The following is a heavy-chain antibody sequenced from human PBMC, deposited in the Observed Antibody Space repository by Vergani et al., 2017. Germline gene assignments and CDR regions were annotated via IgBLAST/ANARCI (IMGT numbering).Heavy chain of an antibody. Sequence: EVQLVQSGAEVKKPGESLKISCKGSGYSFTSYWIGWVRQLPGEGLVWMGIIYPGDSDTRYSPSFQGQVTISADKSISTAYLQWRSLKASDTAMYYWARLGEGRWLQRRWFDPWGQGTLVTVSS. CDR3: ARLGEGRWLQRRWFDP. CDR2: IYPGDSDT. D-gene: IGHD5-24*01. V-gene: IGHV5-51*01. CDR1: GYSFTSYW. J-gene: IGHJ5*02.